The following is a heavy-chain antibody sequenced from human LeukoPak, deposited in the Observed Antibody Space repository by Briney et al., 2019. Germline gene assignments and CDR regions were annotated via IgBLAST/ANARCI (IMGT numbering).Heavy chain of an antibody. CDR3: AKAGTSAYNSGWPCFDY. D-gene: IGHD6-19*01. CDR2: IRYDGSNK. J-gene: IGHJ4*02. CDR1: GFTFSSYG. Sequence: GGSLRLSCAASGFTFSSYGMHWVRQAPGKGLEWVAFIRYDGSNKYYADSVKGRFTISRDNSKNTLYLQMNSLRAEDTAVYYCAKAGTSAYNSGWPCFDYWGQGTLVTVSS. V-gene: IGHV3-30*02.